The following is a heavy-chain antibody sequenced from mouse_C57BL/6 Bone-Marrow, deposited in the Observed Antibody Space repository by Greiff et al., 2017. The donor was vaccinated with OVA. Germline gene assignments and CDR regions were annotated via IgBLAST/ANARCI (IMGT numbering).Heavy chain of an antibody. CDR2: IWSGGST. D-gene: IGHD2-3*01. J-gene: IGHJ3*01. CDR3: ARNYDGYYVAWFAY. V-gene: IGHV2-2*01. Sequence: VQLQQSGPGLVQPSQSLSITCTVSGFSLTSSGVHWVRQSPGKGLEWLGVIWSGGSTDYNAAFISRLSISKDNSKSQVFFKMNSLQADDTAIYYCARNYDGYYVAWFAYWGQGTLVTVSA. CDR1: GFSLTSSG.